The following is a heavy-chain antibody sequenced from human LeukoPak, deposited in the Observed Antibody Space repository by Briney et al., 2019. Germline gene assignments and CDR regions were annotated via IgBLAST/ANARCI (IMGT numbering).Heavy chain of an antibody. V-gene: IGHV3-20*04. CDR2: INWIGGST. J-gene: IGHJ6*03. CDR3: ARGRRIAGRTGVAYYMDV. Sequence: PGGSLRLSCAASGFTFDDYGMIWVRQAPGKGLEWVSGINWIGGSTAYADSVKGRFTISRDNAKNSLYLQMNSLRAEDTAVYYCARGRRIAGRTGVAYYMDVWGKGTTVTVSS. CDR1: GFTFDDYG. D-gene: IGHD1-1*01.